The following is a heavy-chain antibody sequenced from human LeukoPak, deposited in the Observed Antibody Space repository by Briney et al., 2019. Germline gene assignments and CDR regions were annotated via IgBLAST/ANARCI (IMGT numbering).Heavy chain of an antibody. Sequence: GRSLILSCAASGFSLRSHGMNWVRQAPGKGLEWVAVVSHDGSAKFYADSVKGRFTISRDNPNNILYLQMNSLRPEDTAVYYCTKELGASGSSHMCYFDYWGQGILVTVS. CDR2: VSHDGSAK. CDR3: TKELGASGSSHMCYFDY. CDR1: GFSLRSHG. J-gene: IGHJ4*02. V-gene: IGHV3-30*18. D-gene: IGHD3-10*01.